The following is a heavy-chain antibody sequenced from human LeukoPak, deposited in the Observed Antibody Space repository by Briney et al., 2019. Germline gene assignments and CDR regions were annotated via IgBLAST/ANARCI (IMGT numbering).Heavy chain of an antibody. CDR1: GFTFSSYG. D-gene: IGHD3-9*01. CDR2: ISGSGGST. CDR3: AKNTLYDILTGYYIGIDY. V-gene: IGHV3-23*01. J-gene: IGHJ4*02. Sequence: PGGSLRLSCAASGFTFSSYGMSWVRQAPGKGLEWVSAISGSGGSTYYADSVKGRFTISRDNSKNTLYLQMNSLRAEDTAVYYCAKNTLYDILTGYYIGIDYWGQGTLVTVSS.